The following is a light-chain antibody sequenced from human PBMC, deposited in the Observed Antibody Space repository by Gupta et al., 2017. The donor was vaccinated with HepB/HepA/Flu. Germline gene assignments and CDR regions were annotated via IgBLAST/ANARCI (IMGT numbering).Light chain of an antibody. CDR3: FLAYSGAPWV. CDR1: TGPVTSDHW. Sequence: QPVVTQAPSLTVSPGGTVTLTCASSTGPVTSDHWPYWFQQRPGQAPKTLIADTYNKFSWTPARFSVSILGGKAALTLSGAQPEDEAEYYCFLAYSGAPWVFGGGTKLTVL. CDR2: DTY. J-gene: IGLJ3*02. V-gene: IGLV7-46*01.